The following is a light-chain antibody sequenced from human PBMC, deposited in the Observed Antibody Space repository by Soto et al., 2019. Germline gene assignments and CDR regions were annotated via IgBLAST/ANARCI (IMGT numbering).Light chain of an antibody. CDR1: RSDVGAYNY. J-gene: IGLJ1*01. Sequence: QSVLTQPASVSGSPGQSIAISCTGTRSDVGAYNYVSWYQQHPGKAPKLMISEVTNRPSGVSDRFSGSKSGNTASLTISGLQAEDEADYYCTSFSSSTSLYVCGTGTKVTGL. CDR2: EVT. V-gene: IGLV2-14*01. CDR3: TSFSSSTSLYV.